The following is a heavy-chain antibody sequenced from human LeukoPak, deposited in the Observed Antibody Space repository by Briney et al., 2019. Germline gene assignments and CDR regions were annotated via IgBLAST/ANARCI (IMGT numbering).Heavy chain of an antibody. D-gene: IGHD4-17*01. CDR2: INSDGSST. Sequence: INSDGSSTNYADFVKGRFTISRDDAKNTLYLQMNSLRADDTAVYYCVKFTVPDYWGQGTLVTVSS. CDR3: VKFTVPDY. V-gene: IGHV3-74*01. J-gene: IGHJ4*02.